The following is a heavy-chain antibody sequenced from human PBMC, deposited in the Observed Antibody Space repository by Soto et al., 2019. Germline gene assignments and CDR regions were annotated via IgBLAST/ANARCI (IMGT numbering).Heavy chain of an antibody. D-gene: IGHD3-22*01. CDR3: ARAGDSSGSPRGAIDY. Sequence: GASVTVSCKASGYTFTSYYMHWVRQAPGQGLEWMGIINPSGGSTSYAQKFQGRVTMTRDTSTSTVYMELSSLRSEDTAVYYCARAGDSSGSPRGAIDYWGQGTLVTVS. J-gene: IGHJ4*02. CDR2: INPSGGST. V-gene: IGHV1-46*01. CDR1: GYTFTSYY.